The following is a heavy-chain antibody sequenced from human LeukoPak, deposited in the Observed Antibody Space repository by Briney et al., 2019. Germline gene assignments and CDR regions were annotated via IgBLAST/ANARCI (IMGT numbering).Heavy chain of an antibody. D-gene: IGHD4-17*01. CDR2: IIPIFGTT. CDR3: ARDLGHGAYGLDY. Sequence: SVKVSCKASGGTFSNYAISWVRQAPGQGLEWMGRIIPIFGTTNYAQKFQGRVTITTDESTSTAYMELTSLRSEDTAVYYCARDLGHGAYGLDYWGQGTLVTVSS. J-gene: IGHJ4*02. CDR1: GGTFSNYA. V-gene: IGHV1-69*05.